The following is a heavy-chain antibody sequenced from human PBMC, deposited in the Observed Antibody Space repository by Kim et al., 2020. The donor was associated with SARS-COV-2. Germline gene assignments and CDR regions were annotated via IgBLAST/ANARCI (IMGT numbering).Heavy chain of an antibody. V-gene: IGHV3-33*01. CDR3: ARDRGEGAYYYGMDV. CDR1: GFTFSSYG. D-gene: IGHD3-16*01. Sequence: GGSLRLSCAASGFTFSSYGMHWVRQAPGKGLEWVALIWYDGSYKYYADSVKGRFTISRDNSKNTLYLQMNSLRAEDTAVYYCARDRGEGAYYYGMDVWGQGTTVTVSS. CDR2: IWYDGSYK. J-gene: IGHJ6*02.